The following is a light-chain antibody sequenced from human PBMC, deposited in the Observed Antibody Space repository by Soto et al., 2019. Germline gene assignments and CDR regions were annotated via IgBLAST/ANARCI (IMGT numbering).Light chain of an antibody. V-gene: IGKV3-15*01. CDR1: QSVSSN. CDR3: QQYNNWPET. Sequence: EIVMTQSPATLSVSPGERATLSCRASQSVSSNLAWYQQKPGQAPRLLIYGASTRATGITARFSGSGSGTEFTLPISSLQYEDFAVYYCQQYNNWPETFGQGTKVEIK. J-gene: IGKJ1*01. CDR2: GAS.